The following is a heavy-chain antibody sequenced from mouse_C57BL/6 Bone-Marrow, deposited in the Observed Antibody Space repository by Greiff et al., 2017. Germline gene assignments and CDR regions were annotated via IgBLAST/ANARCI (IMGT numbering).Heavy chain of an antibody. V-gene: IGHV5-17*01. D-gene: IGHD4-1*01. CDR1: GFTFSDYG. J-gene: IGHJ2*01. Sequence: DVMLVESGGGLVKPGGSLKLSCAASGFTFSDYGMHWVRQAPEKGLEWVAYISSGSSTIYYADTVKGRFTISRDNAKNTLFLQMTSLRSEDTAMYYCASINWENYWGQGTTLTVSS. CDR3: ASINWENY. CDR2: ISSGSSTI.